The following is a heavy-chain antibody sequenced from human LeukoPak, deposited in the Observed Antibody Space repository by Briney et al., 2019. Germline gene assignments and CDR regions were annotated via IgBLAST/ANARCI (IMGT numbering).Heavy chain of an antibody. CDR1: GFTFSSYA. Sequence: GGSLRLSCAASGFTFSSYAMSWVRQAPGKGLEWVSAISGSGGSTYYADSVKGRFTISRDNSKSTLYLQMNSLRAEDTAVYYCANGGVTGTTGFDYWGQGTLVTVSS. V-gene: IGHV3-23*01. CDR2: ISGSGGST. CDR3: ANGGVTGTTGFDY. J-gene: IGHJ4*02. D-gene: IGHD1-20*01.